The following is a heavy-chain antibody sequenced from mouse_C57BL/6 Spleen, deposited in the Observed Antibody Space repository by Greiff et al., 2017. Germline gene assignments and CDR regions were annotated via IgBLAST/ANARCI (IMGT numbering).Heavy chain of an antibody. CDR3: ARWGLPYYYAMDY. V-gene: IGHV1-69*01. J-gene: IGHJ4*01. D-gene: IGHD2-4*01. CDR1: GYTFTSYW. Sequence: VQLQQSGAELVMPGASVKLSCKASGYTFTSYWMHWVKQRPGQGLEWIGEIDPSDSYTNYNQKFKGKSTLTVDKSSSTAYMQLSSLTSADSAVYYCARWGLPYYYAMDYWGQGTSVTVSS. CDR2: IDPSDSYT.